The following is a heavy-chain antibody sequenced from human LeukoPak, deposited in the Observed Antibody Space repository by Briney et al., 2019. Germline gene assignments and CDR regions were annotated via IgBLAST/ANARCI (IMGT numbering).Heavy chain of an antibody. J-gene: IGHJ1*01. Sequence: SETLSLTCTVSGGSISGSSYYWGWIRQPPGKGLEWIGSIYYSGSTYYNPSLKSRVTISVDTSKNQFSLKLSSVTAADTAVYYCARGDTMIVVAPFQHWGQGTLVTVSS. CDR2: IYYSGST. V-gene: IGHV4-39*07. CDR1: GGSISGSSYY. D-gene: IGHD3-22*01. CDR3: ARGDTMIVVAPFQH.